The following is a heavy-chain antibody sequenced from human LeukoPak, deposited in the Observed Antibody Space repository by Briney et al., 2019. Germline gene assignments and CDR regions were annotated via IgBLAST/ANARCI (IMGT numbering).Heavy chain of an antibody. D-gene: IGHD5-12*01. CDR3: ARDRGNSAYGAWFDS. CDR1: GFTFSSHD. J-gene: IGHJ5*01. Sequence: PGGSLRLSCAASGFTFSSHDMNWVRQGPGKGLEWLSYISSGSTTMDYADSAKGRFTISRDNAKNSLFLQMNSLRAEDTGIYYCARDRGNSAYGAWFDSWGQGTLVSVSS. CDR2: ISSGSTTM. V-gene: IGHV3-48*03.